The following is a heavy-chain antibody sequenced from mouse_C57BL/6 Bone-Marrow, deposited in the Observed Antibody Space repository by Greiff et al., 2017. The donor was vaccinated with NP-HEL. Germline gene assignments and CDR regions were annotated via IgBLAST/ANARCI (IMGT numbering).Heavy chain of an antibody. Sequence: VQLQQSGAELVKPGASVKLSCKASGYAFSNYWMNWVKQRPGKGLEWIGQIYPGDGDTNYNGKFTDKATLTADKSSSTAFRQLSRLTSEDSAVYFCSRGAYWGQGTLVTVTA. J-gene: IGHJ3*01. CDR1: GYAFSNYW. V-gene: IGHV1-80*01. CDR2: IYPGDGDT. CDR3: SRGAY.